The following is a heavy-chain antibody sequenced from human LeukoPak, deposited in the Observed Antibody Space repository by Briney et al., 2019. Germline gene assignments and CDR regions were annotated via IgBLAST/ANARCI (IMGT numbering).Heavy chain of an antibody. CDR2: INNSGST. Sequence: PSETLSLTCAVYGVSFSGYYWSWIRQPPGKGLEWIGEINNSGSTNYNPSLKSRVTISVDTSKNQFSLKLSSVTAADTAVYYCARERGGSSSWPPYYYGMDVWGQGTTVTVSS. V-gene: IGHV4-34*01. D-gene: IGHD6-13*01. J-gene: IGHJ6*02. CDR3: ARERGGSSSWPPYYYGMDV. CDR1: GVSFSGYY.